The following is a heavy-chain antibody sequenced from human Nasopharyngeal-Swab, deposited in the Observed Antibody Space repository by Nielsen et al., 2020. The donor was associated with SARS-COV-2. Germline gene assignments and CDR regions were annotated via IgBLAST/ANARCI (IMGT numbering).Heavy chain of an antibody. V-gene: IGHV3-73*01. J-gene: IGHJ3*02. D-gene: IGHD3-16*02. CDR3: TSLMITFGGVIANDAFDI. Sequence: VRQAPGKGLEWVGSIRSKANSYATAYAASVKGRFTISRDDSKNTAYLQMNSLKTEDTAVYYCTSLMITFGGVIANDAFDIWGQGTMVTVSS. CDR2: IRSKANSYAT.